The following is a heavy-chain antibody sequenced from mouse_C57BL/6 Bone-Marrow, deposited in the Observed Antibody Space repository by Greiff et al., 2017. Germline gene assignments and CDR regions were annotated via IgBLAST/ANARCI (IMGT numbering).Heavy chain of an antibody. CDR2: ISYDGSN. Sequence: ESGPGLVKPSQSLSLTCSVTGYSITSGYYWNWIRQFPGNKLEWMGYISYDGSNNYNPSLKNRISITRDTSKNQFFLKLNSVTTEDTATYYCARSYPRWFAYWGQGTLVTVSA. V-gene: IGHV3-6*01. CDR3: ARSYPRWFAY. J-gene: IGHJ3*01. D-gene: IGHD2-10*02. CDR1: GYSITSGYY.